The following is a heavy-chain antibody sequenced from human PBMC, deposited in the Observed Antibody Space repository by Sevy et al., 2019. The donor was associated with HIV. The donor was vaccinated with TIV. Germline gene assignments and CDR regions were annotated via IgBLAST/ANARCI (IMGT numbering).Heavy chain of an antibody. CDR1: GFTFTTYD. CDR2: ISSSANDI. Sequence: GGSLRLSCAASGFTFTTYDMTWVRQAPGKGLEWISYISSSANDIKYADSVKGRFTISRDNARNSLYLAMSSLRAEDTAVYYCAREGLGGLYSSLDRRGQGTLVTVSS. D-gene: IGHD2-15*01. V-gene: IGHV3-48*03. CDR3: AREGLGGLYSSLDR. J-gene: IGHJ5*02.